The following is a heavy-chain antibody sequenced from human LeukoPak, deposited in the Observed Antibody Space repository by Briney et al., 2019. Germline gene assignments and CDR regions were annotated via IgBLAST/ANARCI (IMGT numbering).Heavy chain of an antibody. V-gene: IGHV3-30*02. J-gene: IGHJ6*02. Sequence: GGSLRLSCAASGFTFSSYGMHWVRQAPGKGPEWVAFIRYDGSNKYYADSVKGRFTISRDNSKNTLYVQMNSLRVEDTAVYYCARGGRGGYRYSYGMDVWGQGTTVTVSS. CDR3: ARGGRGGYRYSYGMDV. CDR2: IRYDGSNK. CDR1: GFTFSSYG. D-gene: IGHD6-13*01.